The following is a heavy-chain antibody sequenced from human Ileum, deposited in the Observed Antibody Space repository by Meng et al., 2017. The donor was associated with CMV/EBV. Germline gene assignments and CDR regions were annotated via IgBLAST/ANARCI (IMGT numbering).Heavy chain of an antibody. J-gene: IGHJ4*02. CDR1: GFTFSSYN. CDR2: ISSSSSTI. CDR3: ARDLENSSGYYYSFGY. D-gene: IGHD3-22*01. V-gene: IGHV3-48*04. Sequence: GEFPKIFRAASGFTFSSYNMNWVRQAPGKGLEWVSYISSSSSTIYYADSVKGRFTISRDDAKNSLYLQVNSLRADETAVYYRARDLENSSGYYYSFGYWGQGTLVTVSS.